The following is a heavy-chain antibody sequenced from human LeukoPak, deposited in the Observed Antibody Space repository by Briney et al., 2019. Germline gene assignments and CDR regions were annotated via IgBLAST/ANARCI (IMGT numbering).Heavy chain of an antibody. V-gene: IGHV3-7*04. CDR3: ARVAYGILTGYYYYYFDY. CDR2: IKQDGSEK. D-gene: IGHD3-9*01. CDR1: GFTFSNYW. Sequence: PGGSLRLSCAASGFTFSNYWMTCVRQAPGKGLEWVANIKQDGSEKYSVDSVKGRFTISRDNTKNSLFLEVNSLRAEDTAVYYCARVAYGILTGYYYYYFDYWGQGTPVTVSS. J-gene: IGHJ4*02.